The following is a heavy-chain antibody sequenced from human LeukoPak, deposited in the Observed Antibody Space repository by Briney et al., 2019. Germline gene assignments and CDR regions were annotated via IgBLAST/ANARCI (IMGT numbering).Heavy chain of an antibody. V-gene: IGHV4-59*08. J-gene: IGHJ3*02. Sequence: SETLSLTCTVSGGSISSYYWSWIRQPPGKGLGWIGYIYYSGSTNYNPSLKSRVTISVDTSKNQFSLKLSSVTAADTAVYYCARLVAAAGNAFDIWGQGTMVTVSS. CDR1: GGSISSYY. CDR2: IYYSGST. CDR3: ARLVAAAGNAFDI. D-gene: IGHD6-13*01.